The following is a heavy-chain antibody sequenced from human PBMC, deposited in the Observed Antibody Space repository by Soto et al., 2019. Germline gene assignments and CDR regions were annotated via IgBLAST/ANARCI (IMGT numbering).Heavy chain of an antibody. CDR3: AKDSYRGDIVLTPAPYGNDY. J-gene: IGHJ4*02. Sequence: QVQLVESGGGVVQAGRSLRLSCVASEFTFKSYGVHWVRQAPGKGLAWVAVISYDGNKKHYADSVRGRFTISRDNSKNTLYLQMNSLRTEDTAVYYCAKDSYRGDIVLTPAPYGNDYWGQGTLVTVSS. D-gene: IGHD2-2*01. CDR2: ISYDGNKK. V-gene: IGHV3-30*18. CDR1: EFTFKSYG.